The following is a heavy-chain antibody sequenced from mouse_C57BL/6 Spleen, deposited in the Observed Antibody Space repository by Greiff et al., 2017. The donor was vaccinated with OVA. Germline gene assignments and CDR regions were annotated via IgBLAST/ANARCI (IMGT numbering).Heavy chain of an antibody. V-gene: IGHV1-54*01. J-gene: IGHJ4*01. CDR3: GRDGNYGDMDD. CDR2: INPGSGGT. Sequence: VQLEESGAELVRPGTSVKVSCKASGYAFTNYLIEWVKQRPGQGLEWIGEINPGSGGTNYNEKFKGKATLTADKSSSTAYMQLSSLTSEDSAVYFCGRDGNYGDMDDWGQGTSVTVSS. CDR1: GYAFTNYL. D-gene: IGHD2-1*01.